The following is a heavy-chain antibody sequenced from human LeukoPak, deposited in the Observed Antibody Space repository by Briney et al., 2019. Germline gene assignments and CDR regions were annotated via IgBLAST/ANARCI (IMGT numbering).Heavy chain of an antibody. CDR3: AREPSSSWFFDY. V-gene: IGHV3-30*04. CDR1: GFTFSSYA. Sequence: GGSLRLSCAASGFTFSSYAMHWVRQAPGKGLEWGAVISYDGSNKYYADSVKGRFTISRDNSKNTLYLQMNSLRAEDTAVYYCAREPSSSWFFDYWGQGTLVTVSS. CDR2: ISYDGSNK. J-gene: IGHJ4*02. D-gene: IGHD6-13*01.